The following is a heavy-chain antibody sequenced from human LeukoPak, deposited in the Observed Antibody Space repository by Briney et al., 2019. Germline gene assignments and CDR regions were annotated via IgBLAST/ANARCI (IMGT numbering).Heavy chain of an antibody. CDR1: GFTVSSNY. V-gene: IGHV3-53*01. CDR3: ARDFYYYDSSGYRIFDY. Sequence: PGGSLRLSCSASGFTVSSNYMSWVGRAPGKGLEGVSVFYSGGSTYYADSVKGRFTISRDNSKNTLYLQMHSLRAEDTAVYYCARDFYYYDSSGYRIFDYWGQGTLVTVSS. CDR2: FYSGGST. J-gene: IGHJ4*02. D-gene: IGHD3-22*01.